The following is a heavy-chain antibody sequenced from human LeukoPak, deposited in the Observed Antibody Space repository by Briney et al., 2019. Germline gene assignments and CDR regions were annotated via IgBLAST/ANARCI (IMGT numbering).Heavy chain of an antibody. J-gene: IGHJ5*02. V-gene: IGHV1-18*01. CDR1: GYTFTSYG. D-gene: IGHD3-10*01. Sequence: GASVTVSCKASGYTFTSYGISWVRQAPGQGLEWMGWISAYNGNTNYAQKLQGRVTMTTDTSTSTAYMELRSLRSDDTAVYYCARESFMVRGVIIDCWFDPWGQGTLVTVFS. CDR3: ARESFMVRGVIIDCWFDP. CDR2: ISAYNGNT.